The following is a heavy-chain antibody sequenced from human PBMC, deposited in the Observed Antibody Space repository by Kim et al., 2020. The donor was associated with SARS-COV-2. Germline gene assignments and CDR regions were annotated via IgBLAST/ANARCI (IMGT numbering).Heavy chain of an antibody. CDR1: GFTFGDYA. V-gene: IGHV3-49*04. CDR2: IRSKAYGGTT. J-gene: IGHJ6*03. CDR3: TRSPQQLGIYYYYYYMDV. D-gene: IGHD6-13*01. Sequence: GGSLRLSCTASGFTFGDYAMSWVRQAPGKGLEWVGFIRSKAYGGTTEYAASVKGRFTISRDDSKSIAYLQMNSLKTEDTAVYYCTRSPQQLGIYYYYYYMDVWGKGTTVTVSS.